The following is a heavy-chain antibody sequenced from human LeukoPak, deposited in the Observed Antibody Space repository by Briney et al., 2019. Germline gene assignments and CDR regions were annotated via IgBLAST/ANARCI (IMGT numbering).Heavy chain of an antibody. CDR1: GYTFTSYG. Sequence: GASVKVSCKASGYTFTSYGISWVRQAPGHGLEWMGWISAYNGNTNYAQTLQGRVTMTTDTSTSTVYMELRSLRSDETAVYYCARGGYYNILTGYETADAFDIWGQGTMVTVSP. CDR2: ISAYNGNT. J-gene: IGHJ3*02. D-gene: IGHD3-9*01. CDR3: ARGGYYNILTGYETADAFDI. V-gene: IGHV1-18*01.